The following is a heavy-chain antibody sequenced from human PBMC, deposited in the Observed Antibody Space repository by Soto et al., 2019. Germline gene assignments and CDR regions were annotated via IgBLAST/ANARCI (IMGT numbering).Heavy chain of an antibody. D-gene: IGHD3-16*01. Sequence: GGSVEGSCQGSWYTLTGYHMHWGRQAPGQGLEWMGWINPNSGGTNYAQKFQGWVTMTRDTSISTAYMELSRLRSDDTAVYYCARGGVPRAPHMDVWGKGTTVTVSS. CDR2: INPNSGGT. CDR1: WYTLTGYH. J-gene: IGHJ6*03. V-gene: IGHV1-2*04. CDR3: ARGGVPRAPHMDV.